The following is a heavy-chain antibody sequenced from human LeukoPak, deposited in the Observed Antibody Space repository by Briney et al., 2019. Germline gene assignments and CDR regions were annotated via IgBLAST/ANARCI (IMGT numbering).Heavy chain of an antibody. Sequence: GGSLRLSCAASGFTFSSYWMHWVRQAPGKGLVWVSRINTDGSSTSYADSVKGRFTISRDNAKNTLYLQMNSLRAEDTAVYYCARYYSSSWYYYYFYMDVWGKGTTVTVSS. V-gene: IGHV3-74*01. CDR2: INTDGSST. CDR3: ARYYSSSWYYYYFYMDV. CDR1: GFTFSSYW. J-gene: IGHJ6*03. D-gene: IGHD6-13*01.